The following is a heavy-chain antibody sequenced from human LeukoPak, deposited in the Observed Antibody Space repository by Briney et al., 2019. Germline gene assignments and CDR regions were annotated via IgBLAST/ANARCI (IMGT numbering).Heavy chain of an antibody. CDR2: INSDGSST. D-gene: IGHD1-26*01. CDR1: GFTFSSYW. J-gene: IGHJ4*02. Sequence: GGSLRLSCAASGFTFSSYWMHWVRQAPGKGLVWVSRINSDGSSTSYADSVKGRFTISRDNAKNTLYLQMNSLRAEDTAVYYCARAPRTSGSYYYFDYWGQGTLVTVSS. CDR3: ARAPRTSGSYYYFDY. V-gene: IGHV3-74*01.